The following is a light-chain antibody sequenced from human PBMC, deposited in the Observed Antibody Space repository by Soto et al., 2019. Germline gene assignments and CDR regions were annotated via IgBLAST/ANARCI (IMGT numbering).Light chain of an antibody. V-gene: IGKV3-15*01. Sequence: EKVMTQSPATLSVSPGARATLSCRASQSVGSNLAWYQQKPGQAPRLLIYEASTRATGVPDRFSGRGYGREFTLTISSLQSEDFADYSCQQYKDWPPSFGQGTKVEIK. J-gene: IGKJ1*01. CDR3: QQYKDWPPS. CDR2: EAS. CDR1: QSVGSN.